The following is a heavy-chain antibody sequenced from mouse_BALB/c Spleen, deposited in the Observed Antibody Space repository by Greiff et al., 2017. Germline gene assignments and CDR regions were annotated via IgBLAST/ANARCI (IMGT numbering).Heavy chain of an antibody. CDR3: ARYGAGLLIFDY. CDR1: GYSFTGYN. V-gene: IGHV1-39*01. D-gene: IGHD3-3*01. J-gene: IGHJ2*01. CDR2: IDPYYGGT. Sequence: VHVKQSGPELEKPGASVKISCKASGYSFTGYNMNWVKQSNGKSLEWIGNIDPYYGGTSYNQKFKGKATLTVDKSSSTAYMQLKSLTSEDSAVYYCARYGAGLLIFDYWGQGTTLTVSS.